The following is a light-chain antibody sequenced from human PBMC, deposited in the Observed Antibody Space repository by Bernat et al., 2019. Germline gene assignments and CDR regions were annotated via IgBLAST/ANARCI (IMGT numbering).Light chain of an antibody. CDR1: EIVNNY. CDR2: NES. J-gene: IGKJ4*01. Sequence: TCRAIEIVNNYLNWYQHKPVKSPQLLIYNESTLQIVVPSRFSGSGSVTDYTFTISSLHPEVVATYYCKQEYGLALTLGGGTKVEIK. CDR3: KQEYGLALT. V-gene: IGKV1-39*02.